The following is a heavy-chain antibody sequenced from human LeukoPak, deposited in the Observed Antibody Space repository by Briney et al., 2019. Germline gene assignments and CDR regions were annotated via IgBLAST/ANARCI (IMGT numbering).Heavy chain of an antibody. Sequence: SETLSLTCTVSPGSIRSYYWSWIRLPPGKGLELIGYIFNSGNTNYNPSLKSRITMSLDTSKSQFSLRLSSVTAADTAVYYCAKIVGLPATMAYFDYWGQGILITVSS. D-gene: IGHD2-2*01. CDR2: IFNSGNT. V-gene: IGHV4-59*01. CDR1: PGSIRSYY. J-gene: IGHJ4*02. CDR3: AKIVGLPATMAYFDY.